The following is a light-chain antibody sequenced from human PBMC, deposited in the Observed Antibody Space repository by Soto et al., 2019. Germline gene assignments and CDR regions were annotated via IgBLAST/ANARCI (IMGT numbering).Light chain of an antibody. CDR3: QHYLSYPIT. Sequence: DIQMTQSPSTLSASVGDRVIITCRASQSINYWLAWYQQKPGKAPKFLIYKASTLGSGVPSRFSVSESGTEFTLTIGSRQPDDVSTYYCQHYLSYPITCGGGTEVEIK. CDR1: QSINYW. CDR2: KAS. V-gene: IGKV1-5*03. J-gene: IGKJ4*01.